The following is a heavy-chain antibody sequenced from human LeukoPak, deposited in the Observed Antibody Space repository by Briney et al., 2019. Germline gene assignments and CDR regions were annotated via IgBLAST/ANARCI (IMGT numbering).Heavy chain of an antibody. Sequence: ASVKVSCKASGYTFTGYYMHWVRQAPGQGLEWMGWINPNSGGTNYAQKFQGRVTITRNTSISTAYMELSSLRSEDTAVYYCARDLPYCSSTSCYTLFDYWGQGTLVTVSS. J-gene: IGHJ4*02. D-gene: IGHD2-2*02. CDR1: GYTFTGYY. CDR2: INPNSGGT. V-gene: IGHV1-2*02. CDR3: ARDLPYCSSTSCYTLFDY.